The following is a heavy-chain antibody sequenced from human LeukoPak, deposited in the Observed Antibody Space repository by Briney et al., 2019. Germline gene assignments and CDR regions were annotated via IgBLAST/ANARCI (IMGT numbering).Heavy chain of an antibody. CDR1: GYTFTGYY. D-gene: IGHD3-10*01. CDR3: ARGGVRGVIITYYYYGMDV. CDR2: INPNSGGT. Sequence: ASVKVSCKASGYTFTGYYMHWVRQAPGQGLEWMGWINPNSGGTNYAQKFQGRVTMTGDTSISTAYMELSRLRSDDTAVYYCARGGVRGVIITYYYYGMDVWGQGTTVTVSS. J-gene: IGHJ6*02. V-gene: IGHV1-2*02.